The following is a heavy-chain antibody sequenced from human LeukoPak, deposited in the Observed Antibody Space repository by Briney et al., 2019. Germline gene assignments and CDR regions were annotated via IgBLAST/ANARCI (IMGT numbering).Heavy chain of an antibody. J-gene: IGHJ6*02. Sequence: HAGGSLRLSCAASGFTFSGSAIHWVRQASGKGLEWVGRIRSKPNNYATAYAASVKGRFTISRDDSKNTAYLQMNSLKTGDTAVYYCTRLGQAGPDYYYYGLDVWGQGATVTVSS. CDR3: TRLGQAGPDYYYYGLDV. CDR2: IRSKPNNYAT. CDR1: GFTFSGSA. D-gene: IGHD3-16*01. V-gene: IGHV3-73*01.